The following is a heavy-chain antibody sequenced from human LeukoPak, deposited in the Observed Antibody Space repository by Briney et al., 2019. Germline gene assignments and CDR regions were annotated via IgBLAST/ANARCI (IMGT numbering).Heavy chain of an antibody. CDR3: AREGFSRGYYQYYYMDV. CDR1: AFPFSNFA. CDR2: FTGGGVNK. D-gene: IGHD6-13*01. Sequence: GGPLDSPGSAPAFPFSNFAMSWVRRVPGKGLEWVPVFTGGGVNKLHAAPVGGRFTICRDNSKNTLYLQMNSLRAEDTAVYYCAREGFSRGYYQYYYMDVWGKGTTVTVSS. J-gene: IGHJ6*03. V-gene: IGHV3-23*01.